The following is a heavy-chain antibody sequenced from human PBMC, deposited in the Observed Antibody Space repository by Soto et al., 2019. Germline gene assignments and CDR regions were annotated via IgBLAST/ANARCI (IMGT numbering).Heavy chain of an antibody. J-gene: IGHJ4*02. D-gene: IGHD5-18*01. CDR2: ISAYNGNT. V-gene: IGHV1-18*01. CDR3: ARSDTAMENDVFDY. Sequence: ASVKVSCKASGYTFTSYGISWVRQAPGQGLEWMGWISAYNGNTNYAQKLQGRVTMTTDTSTSTAYMELRSLRSDDTAVYYCARSDTAMENDVFDYWGQGTLVTVSS. CDR1: GYTFTSYG.